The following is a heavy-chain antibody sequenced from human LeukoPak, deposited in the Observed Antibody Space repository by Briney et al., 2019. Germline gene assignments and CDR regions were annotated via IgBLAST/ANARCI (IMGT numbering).Heavy chain of an antibody. V-gene: IGHV3-23*01. CDR3: AKVPQPDYYFDY. CDR1: GFIFSSYD. J-gene: IGHJ4*02. CDR2: ISGSGDRT. Sequence: PGGSLRLSCSASGFIFSSYDMCWVRQAPGKGREWVSSISGSGDRTIYADSVRGRLIISRDKSKNTLYLQMSSLRAEDTAVYYCAKVPQPDYYFDYWGQGSLVTVSS.